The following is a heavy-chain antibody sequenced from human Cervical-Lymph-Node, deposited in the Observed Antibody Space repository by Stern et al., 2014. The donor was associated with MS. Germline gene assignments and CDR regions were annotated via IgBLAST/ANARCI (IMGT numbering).Heavy chain of an antibody. CDR2: IIPIFGTA. D-gene: IGHD1-26*01. CDR1: GSTFSSYA. J-gene: IGHJ6*02. V-gene: IGHV1-69*01. CDR3: ARGELKEGLVRGMDV. Sequence: VQLEEHGAEVKKPGSSVKVSCKASGSTFSSYAISWVRQAPGQGLEWMGGIIPIFGTANYAQKFQGRVTITADESTSTAYMELSSLRSEDTAVYYCARGELKEGLVRGMDVWGQGTTDTVSS.